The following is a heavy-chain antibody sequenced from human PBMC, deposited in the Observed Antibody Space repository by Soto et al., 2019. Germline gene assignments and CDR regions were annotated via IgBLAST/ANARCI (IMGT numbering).Heavy chain of an antibody. J-gene: IGHJ6*02. CDR3: ERADRTLVTSYGLDV. CDR2: INHSGTT. Sequence: ETLSLSCPVSGVSFRGFYWTWIRPPAGEGLEWIGEINHSGTTNFNPSLRSRLTISLDSSKKHFSLKLTSMTAADAAVYYCERADRTLVTSYGLDVWGQGTKVTVSS. V-gene: IGHV4-34*01. D-gene: IGHD2-21*02. CDR1: GVSFRGFY.